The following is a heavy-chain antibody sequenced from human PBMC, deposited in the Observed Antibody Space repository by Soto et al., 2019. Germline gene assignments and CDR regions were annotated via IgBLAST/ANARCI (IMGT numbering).Heavy chain of an antibody. CDR2: IYYSGST. J-gene: IGHJ4*02. CDR3: ARIGNYYDSSGLLDY. V-gene: IGHV4-59*01. D-gene: IGHD3-22*01. CDR1: GGSISSYY. Sequence: PSETLSLTCTVSGGSISSYYWSWIRQPPGKGLEWIGYIYYSGSTNYNPSLKSRVTISVDTSKNQFSLKLSSVTAADTAVYYCARIGNYYDSSGLLDYWGQGTLVTVSS.